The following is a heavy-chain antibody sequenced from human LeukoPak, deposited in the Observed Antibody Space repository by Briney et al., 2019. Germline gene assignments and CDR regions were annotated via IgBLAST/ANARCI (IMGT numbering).Heavy chain of an antibody. D-gene: IGHD1/OR15-1a*01. CDR3: ARVLTGITDY. J-gene: IGHJ4*02. Sequence: GASVTVSCKASGYTFTSYAMHWVRQAPGQRLEWMGWINAGNGNTKYSRKFQGRVTITRDTSASTAYMELSSLRSEDTAVYYCARVLTGITDYWGQGTLVTVSS. V-gene: IGHV1-3*01. CDR1: GYTFTSYA. CDR2: INAGNGNT.